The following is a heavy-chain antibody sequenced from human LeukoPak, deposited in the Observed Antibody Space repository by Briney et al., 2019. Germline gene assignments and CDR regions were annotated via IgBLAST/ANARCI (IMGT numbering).Heavy chain of an antibody. Sequence: GGSLRLSCAASGFPFSSYAMTWVRQAPGKGLEWVSVIYSGGSTYYADSVKGRFTISRHNSKNTLYLQMNSLRAEDTAVYYCARGVGFRVTELGMDVWGQGTTVTVSS. CDR1: GFPFSSYA. V-gene: IGHV3-53*04. CDR2: IYSGGST. J-gene: IGHJ6*02. CDR3: ARGVGFRVTELGMDV. D-gene: IGHD1-26*01.